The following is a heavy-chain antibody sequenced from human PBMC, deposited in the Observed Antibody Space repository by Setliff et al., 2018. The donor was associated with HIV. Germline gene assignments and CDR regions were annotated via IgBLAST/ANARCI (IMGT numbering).Heavy chain of an antibody. J-gene: IGHJ6*03. Sequence: SETLSLTCNVSGASFSNSNYYWGWIRQPPGKGLEWIGSVYYSGTTYYSPSLKSRVTIYEDTSKNQFFLNVSSVTAADTAVYYCAMRVYDFWSELVGQYYYMDVWGKGTTVTVSS. D-gene: IGHD3-3*01. CDR1: GASFSNSNYY. V-gene: IGHV4-39*01. CDR3: AMRVYDFWSELVGQYYYMDV. CDR2: VYYSGTT.